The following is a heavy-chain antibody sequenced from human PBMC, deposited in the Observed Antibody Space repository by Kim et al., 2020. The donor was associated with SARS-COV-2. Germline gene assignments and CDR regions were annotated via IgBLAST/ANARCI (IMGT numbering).Heavy chain of an antibody. Sequence: SETLSLTCAVSGGSISSGGYSWSWIRQPPGKGLEWIGYIYHSGSTYYNPSLKSRVTISVDRSKNQFSLKLSSVTAADTAVYYCARDGYCSSTSCSGAFDIWGQGTMVTVSS. CDR1: GGSISSGGYS. D-gene: IGHD2-2*03. J-gene: IGHJ3*02. V-gene: IGHV4-30-2*01. CDR2: IYHSGST. CDR3: ARDGYCSSTSCSGAFDI.